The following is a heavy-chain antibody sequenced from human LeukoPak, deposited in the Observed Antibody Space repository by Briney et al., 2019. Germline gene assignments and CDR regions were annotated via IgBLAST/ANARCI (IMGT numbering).Heavy chain of an antibody. CDR3: LSGYDLYY. J-gene: IGHJ4*02. D-gene: IGHD5-12*01. CDR1: GGTFSSYA. CDR2: IIPIFGTA. V-gene: IGHV1-69*13. Sequence: SVTVSCKASGGTFSSYAISWVRQAPGQGLEWMGGIIPIFGTANYAQKFQGRVTITADESTSTAYMELSRLRSDDTAVYYCLSGYDLYYWGQGTLVTVSS.